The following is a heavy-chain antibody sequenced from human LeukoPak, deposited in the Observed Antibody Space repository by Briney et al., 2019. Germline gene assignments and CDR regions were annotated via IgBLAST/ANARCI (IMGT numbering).Heavy chain of an antibody. J-gene: IGHJ5*02. CDR1: GGSISSGGYS. D-gene: IGHD3-3*01. CDR3: ARDVSTIFGVTGYNWFDP. V-gene: IGHV4-30-2*01. Sequence: TSETLSLTCAVSGGSISSGGYSWSWIRQPPGKGLEWIGYIYHSGSTYYNPSLKSRVTISVDRSKNQFSLKLSSVTAADTAVYYCARDVSTIFGVTGYNWFDPWGQGTLVTVSS. CDR2: IYHSGST.